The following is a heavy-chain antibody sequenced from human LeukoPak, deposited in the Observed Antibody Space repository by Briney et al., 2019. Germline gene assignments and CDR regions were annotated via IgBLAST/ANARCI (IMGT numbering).Heavy chain of an antibody. CDR3: ARELQQLWRPIDY. Sequence: PGGSLRLSCAASGFTFSSYSMNWVRQAPGKGLEWVSSISSSSSYIYYADSVKGRFTISRDNAKNSLYLQMNSLRAEDTAVYYCARELQQLWRPIDYWGQGTLVTVSS. CDR1: GFTFSSYS. J-gene: IGHJ4*02. D-gene: IGHD5-18*01. CDR2: ISSSSSYI. V-gene: IGHV3-21*01.